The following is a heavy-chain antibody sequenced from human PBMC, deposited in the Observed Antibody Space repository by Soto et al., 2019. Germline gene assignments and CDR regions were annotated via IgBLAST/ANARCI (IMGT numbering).Heavy chain of an antibody. V-gene: IGHV3-23*01. Sequence: PGGSQRLSCAASGFTFRSYARSWVRQAPGKGLEWVSAISGSGGSTYYADSVKGRFTISRDNSKNTLYLQMNSLRAEDTAVYYCAKDFSPDFWSGYSPIYYYYGMDVWGQGTTVTVSS. D-gene: IGHD3-3*01. CDR3: AKDFSPDFWSGYSPIYYYYGMDV. CDR1: GFTFRSYA. J-gene: IGHJ6*02. CDR2: ISGSGGST.